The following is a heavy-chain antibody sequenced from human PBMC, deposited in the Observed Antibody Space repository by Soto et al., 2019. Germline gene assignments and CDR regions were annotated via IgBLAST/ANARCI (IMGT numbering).Heavy chain of an antibody. CDR3: ARLGYSYDFDY. Sequence: PSGTLSLTCTVSGGSISSYYWSWIRQPPGKGLEWIGYIYYSGRTNYNPSLQSRVTISLDTSKNQFSLKLSSVTAADTAVYYCARLGYSYDFDYWGQGTVVTVSS. D-gene: IGHD5-18*01. J-gene: IGHJ4*02. CDR2: IYYSGRT. V-gene: IGHV4-59*01. CDR1: GGSISSYY.